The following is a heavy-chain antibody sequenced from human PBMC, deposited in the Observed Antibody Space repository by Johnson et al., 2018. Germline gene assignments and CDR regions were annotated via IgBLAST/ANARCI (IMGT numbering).Heavy chain of an antibody. CDR1: GFSVSDNY. CDR3: ATPLLAWERECAFDI. V-gene: IGHV3-66*01. CDR2: MYSGGTT. Sequence: QLVESGGGLARPGGSLRVSCAASGFSVSDNYMSWVRQASGKGPEWVAAMYSGGTTYYADSVKGRFTISRDNSKNTLYLQMNSLRAEDTAVYYCATPLLAWERECAFDIWGQGTMVTVSS. J-gene: IGHJ3*02. D-gene: IGHD1-26*01.